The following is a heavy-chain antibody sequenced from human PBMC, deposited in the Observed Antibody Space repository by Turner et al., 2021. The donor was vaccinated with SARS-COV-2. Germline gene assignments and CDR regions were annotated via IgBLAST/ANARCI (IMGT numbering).Heavy chain of an antibody. J-gene: IGHJ6*02. CDR1: GFTFDDYT. D-gene: IGHD6-19*01. CDR2: ISWDGGST. V-gene: IGHV3-43*01. Sequence: EVQLVESGGVVVQPGGSLRLSCAASGFTFDDYTMHWVRQAPGKGLEWVSLISWDGGSTYYADSVKGRFTISRDNSKNSLYLQMNSLRTEDTALYYCAKDISSWYDGIAVAGTNYGMDVWGQGTTVTVSS. CDR3: AKDISSWYDGIAVAGTNYGMDV.